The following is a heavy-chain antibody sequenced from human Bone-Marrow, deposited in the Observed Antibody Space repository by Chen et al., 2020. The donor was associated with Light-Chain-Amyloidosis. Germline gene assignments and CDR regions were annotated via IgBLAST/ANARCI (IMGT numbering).Heavy chain of an antibody. CDR3: ARGPSEVEWGVVKSAFAFDF. D-gene: IGHD2-21*01. V-gene: IGHV4-38-2*02. CDR1: GSSIISSEYY. CDR2: IFRGDIT. Sequence: QLQLQESGPGLVEPSQTLSLTCTVSGSSIISSEYYWGWMRQAPGKGLEWIGSIFRGDITYYTSSLKSRVTLSVDTSNNHISLRVRSVTAGDTAIYYCARGPSEVEWGVVKSAFAFDFWGQGTMVTVSS. J-gene: IGHJ3*01.